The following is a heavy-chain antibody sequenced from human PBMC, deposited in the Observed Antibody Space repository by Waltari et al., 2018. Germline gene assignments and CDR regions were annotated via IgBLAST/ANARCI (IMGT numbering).Heavy chain of an antibody. Sequence: EVQLVESGGYLVQPGGSLRLSCAASGFTFSDHSMDWVRRAPGKGLEWIGLSRNKPHSYSTEYAASGKGRFTVSRDDSKKSLYLQMDSLKAADTAVYYCARGAYCGGGRCPGDFAYWGQGTPVTVSS. CDR3: ARGAYCGGGRCPGDFAY. V-gene: IGHV3-72*01. CDR2: SRNKPHSYST. J-gene: IGHJ4*02. CDR1: GFTFSDHS. D-gene: IGHD2-21*01.